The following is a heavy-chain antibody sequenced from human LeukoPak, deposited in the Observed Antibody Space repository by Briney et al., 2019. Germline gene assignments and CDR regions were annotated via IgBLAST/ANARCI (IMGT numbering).Heavy chain of an antibody. CDR2: IKQDGSEK. CDR1: GFTFSSYW. V-gene: IGHV3-7*01. CDR3: ARDRGYYYDSSGYRDY. J-gene: IGHJ4*02. D-gene: IGHD3-22*01. Sequence: GGSLRLSCAASGFTFSSYWMSWVRQAPGKGLEWVANIKQDGSEKYYVDSVKGRFTISRDNAKNSLYLQMNSLRAEDTAVYYCARDRGYYYDSSGYRDYWGQGTLVTVSS.